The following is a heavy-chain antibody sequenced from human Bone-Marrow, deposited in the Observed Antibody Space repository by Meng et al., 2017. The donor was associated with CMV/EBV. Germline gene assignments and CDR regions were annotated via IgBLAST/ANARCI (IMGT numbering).Heavy chain of an antibody. V-gene: IGHV1-46*01. Sequence: ASVKVSCKASGYTFTSYYMHWVRQAPGQGLEGMGIINPSGGSTSYAQKFQGRVTMTRDTSTSTVYMELSSLRSEDTAVYYCARITQTYYYDSSGYENAFDIWGQGTMVTVSS. J-gene: IGHJ3*02. CDR1: GYTFTSYY. CDR2: INPSGGST. CDR3: ARITQTYYYDSSGYENAFDI. D-gene: IGHD3-22*01.